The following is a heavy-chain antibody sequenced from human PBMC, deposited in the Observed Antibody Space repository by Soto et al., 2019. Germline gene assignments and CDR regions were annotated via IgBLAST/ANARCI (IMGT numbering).Heavy chain of an antibody. V-gene: IGHV1-8*01. CDR3: ARYIFGQGFIS. CDR1: GNTFTSLD. J-gene: IGHJ5*02. Sequence: QVQLVQSGAEVKKPGASVKVSCKASGNTFTSLDLNWVRQAPGQGLEWMGWMHANNGNTGHAQKFQGRVSMTRNTSISTAYMELSSLRAEETAVYYCARYIFGQGFISWGQGTLVIVSS. CDR2: MHANNGNT. D-gene: IGHD3-3*02.